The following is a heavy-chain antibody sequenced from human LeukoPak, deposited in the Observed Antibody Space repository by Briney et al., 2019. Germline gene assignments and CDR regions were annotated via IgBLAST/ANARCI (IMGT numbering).Heavy chain of an antibody. D-gene: IGHD5-12*01. CDR2: ISSSSSYI. CDR1: GFTFSSYS. V-gene: IGHV3-21*01. Sequence: PGGSLRLSCAASGFTFSSYSMNWVRQAPGKGLEWVSSISSSSSYIYYADSVKGRFTISRDNAKNSLYLQMNSLRAEDTAVYYCARVGVATTDMEGTYNWFDPWGQGTLVTVSS. J-gene: IGHJ5*02. CDR3: ARVGVATTDMEGTYNWFDP.